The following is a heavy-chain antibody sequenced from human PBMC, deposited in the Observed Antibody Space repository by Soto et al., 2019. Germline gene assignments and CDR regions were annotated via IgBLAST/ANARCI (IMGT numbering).Heavy chain of an antibody. CDR1: GFTFSSYA. Sequence: PGGSLRLSCAASGFTFSSYAMSWVRQAPGKGLEWVSAISGSGGSTYYADSVKGRFTISRDNSKNTLYLQMNSLRAEDTAVYYCAHIGGTTYYYGSGSSFDAFDIWGQGTMVTVSS. CDR3: AHIGGTTYYYGSGSSFDAFDI. CDR2: ISGSGGST. V-gene: IGHV3-23*01. D-gene: IGHD3-10*01. J-gene: IGHJ3*02.